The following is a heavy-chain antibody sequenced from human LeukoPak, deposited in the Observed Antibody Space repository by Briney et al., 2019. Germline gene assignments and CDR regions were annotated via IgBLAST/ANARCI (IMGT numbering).Heavy chain of an antibody. D-gene: IGHD6-6*01. V-gene: IGHV3-7*01. CDR2: IKQDGSDK. CDR1: RFTFSNYW. CDR3: ARIGYSSSAFDY. Sequence: GGPLRLSCTASRFTFSNYWMSWVRQAPGRGLEWVANIKQDGSDKYYVDSVKGRFTISRDNARNSLYLQMNSLRVEDTAVYYCARIGYSSSAFDYWGQGTLVTVSS. J-gene: IGHJ4*02.